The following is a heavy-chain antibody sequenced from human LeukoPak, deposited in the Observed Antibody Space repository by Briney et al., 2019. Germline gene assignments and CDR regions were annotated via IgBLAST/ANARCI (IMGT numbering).Heavy chain of an antibody. J-gene: IGHJ6*03. CDR3: ARYYGSGSYYYYYMDV. CDR1: GGSNSSHY. Sequence: SETLSLTCTVSGGSNSSHYWSWIRQPPGKGLEWIGYIYYSGSTNYNPSLKSRVTISVDTSKNQFSLKLSSVTAADTAVYYCARYYGSGSYYYYYMDVWGKGTTVTVSS. CDR2: IYYSGST. D-gene: IGHD3-10*01. V-gene: IGHV4-59*11.